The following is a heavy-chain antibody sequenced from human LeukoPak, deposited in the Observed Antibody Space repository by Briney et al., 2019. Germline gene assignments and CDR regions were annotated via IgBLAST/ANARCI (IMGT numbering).Heavy chain of an antibody. V-gene: IGHV4-30-4*07. D-gene: IGHD3-22*01. CDR3: ARGRPIRYYYDSSGGQFDY. J-gene: IGHJ4*02. CDR2: IYYSGST. Sequence: PSETLSLTCAVSGGSISSSGYSWSWIRQPPGKGLEWIGYIYYSGSTYYNPSLKSRVTISVDTSKNQFSLKLSSVTATDTAVYYCARGRPIRYYYDSSGGQFDYWGQGTLVTVSS. CDR1: GGSISSSGYS.